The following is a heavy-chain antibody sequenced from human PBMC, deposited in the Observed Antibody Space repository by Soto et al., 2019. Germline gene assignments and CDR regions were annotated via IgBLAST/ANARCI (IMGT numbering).Heavy chain of an antibody. CDR1: GYTFTRYD. J-gene: IGHJ4*02. V-gene: IGHV1-8*01. CDR2: RNPDRDKR. Sequence: QVQLVQSGAEVKKPAAAVRVSFKGSGYTFTRYDISWVRQATGQGLEWMGWRNPDRDKRGYAQKFQGGLNMTVDTYTYTVYMELRGLTSDNSAVYYCVRGANSDQWGQGALGTVSA. CDR3: VRGANSDQ.